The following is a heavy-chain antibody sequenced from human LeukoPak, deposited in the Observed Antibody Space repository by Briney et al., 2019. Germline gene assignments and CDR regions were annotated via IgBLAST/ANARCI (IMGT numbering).Heavy chain of an antibody. Sequence: PSQTLSLTCTVSGGSISSGDYYWSWIRQPPGKGLEWIGNIYHSGSTYYNPSLKSRVIISVDRSKNQFSLKLSSVTAADTAVYYCANADRFCSSGSCPVLDAFDFWGQGTMVTVSS. J-gene: IGHJ3*01. CDR3: ANADRFCSSGSCPVLDAFDF. CDR2: IYHSGST. V-gene: IGHV4-30-2*01. CDR1: GGSISSGDYY. D-gene: IGHD2-15*01.